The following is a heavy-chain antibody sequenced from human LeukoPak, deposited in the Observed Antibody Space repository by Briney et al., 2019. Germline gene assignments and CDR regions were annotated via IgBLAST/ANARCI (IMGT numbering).Heavy chain of an antibody. V-gene: IGHV1-2*02. Sequence: ASVKVSCKASGYTFTGYYMHWVRQAPGQGLEWMGWINPNSGGTNYAQKFQGRVTMTRDTSISTAYMELSRLRSDDTAVYYCARDLTIFGVGIIPNWFDPWGQGTLVTVSS. CDR2: INPNSGGT. J-gene: IGHJ5*02. D-gene: IGHD3-3*01. CDR3: ARDLTIFGVGIIPNWFDP. CDR1: GYTFTGYY.